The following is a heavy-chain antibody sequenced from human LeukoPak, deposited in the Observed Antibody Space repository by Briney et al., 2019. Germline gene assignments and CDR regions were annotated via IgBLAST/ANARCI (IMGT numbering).Heavy chain of an antibody. Sequence: GGSLRLSCAASGFTFSRNSMIWVRQAPGKGLEWLSSISSSGSTIYYADSVKGRFTISRDNAKNSLYLQMNSLRAEDTAVYYCAREGGDQRYHAKGFDYWGQGTLVTVSS. CDR1: GFTFSRNS. J-gene: IGHJ4*02. V-gene: IGHV3-48*04. CDR3: AREGGDQRYHAKGFDY. CDR2: ISSSGSTI. D-gene: IGHD4-17*01.